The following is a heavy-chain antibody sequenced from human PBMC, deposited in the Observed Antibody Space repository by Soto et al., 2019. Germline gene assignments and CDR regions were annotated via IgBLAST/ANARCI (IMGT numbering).Heavy chain of an antibody. CDR3: ARGYNWNYVPDSYYYGMDV. D-gene: IGHD1-7*01. Sequence: QSQTLSLTCAISGDSVSSNSAAWNWIRQSPSRGLEWLGRTYYRSKWYNDYAVSVKSRITINPDTSKNQFSLQLNSVTPEDTAVYYCARGYNWNYVPDSYYYGMDVWGQGTTVTVSS. J-gene: IGHJ6*02. CDR2: TYYRSKWYN. V-gene: IGHV6-1*01. CDR1: GDSVSSNSAA.